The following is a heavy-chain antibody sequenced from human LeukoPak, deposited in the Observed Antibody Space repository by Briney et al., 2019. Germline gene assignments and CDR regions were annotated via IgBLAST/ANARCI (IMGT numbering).Heavy chain of an antibody. J-gene: IGHJ6*02. D-gene: IGHD3-3*01. CDR1: GGTFSSYA. CDR2: IIPIFGTA. Sequence: ASVKVSCKASGGTFSSYAISWVRQAPGQGLEWMGGIIPIFGTANYAQKFQGRVTITADESTSTAYMELSSLRSEDTAVHYCARGVTIFGVVIINPTISYGMDVWGQGTTVTVSS. CDR3: ARGVTIFGVVIINPTISYGMDV. V-gene: IGHV1-69*13.